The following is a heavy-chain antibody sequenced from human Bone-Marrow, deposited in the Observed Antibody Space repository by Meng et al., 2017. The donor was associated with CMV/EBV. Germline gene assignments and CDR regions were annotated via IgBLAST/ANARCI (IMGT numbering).Heavy chain of an antibody. V-gene: IGHV1-2*02. CDR2: INPNSGGT. CDR1: GYTFTGYY. Sequence: ASVKVSCKASGYTFTGYYMHWVRQAPGQGLEWMGWINPNSGGTNYAQKFQGRVTMTRDTSISTAYMELSRLRSDDTAVYYCAREAVGEYVDSGMDVWGQGTTVTVSS. CDR3: AREAVGEYVDSGMDV. J-gene: IGHJ6*02. D-gene: IGHD1-26*01.